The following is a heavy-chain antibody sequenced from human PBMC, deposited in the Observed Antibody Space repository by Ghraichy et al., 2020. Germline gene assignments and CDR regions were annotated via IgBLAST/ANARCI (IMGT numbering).Heavy chain of an antibody. J-gene: IGHJ4*02. CDR2: IKSDGTDR. CDR1: GFALSDYW. CDR3: AREYCRGGRCFFGTGGSHFDY. V-gene: IGHV3-74*01. Sequence: GGSLRLSFAASGFALSDYWMHWVRQAPGKGLLWVSRIKSDGTDRTYADSVKGRFTSSRDNAKNTLYLQMNSLRAEDTAVYYCAREYCRGGRCFFGTGGSHFDYWGQGILVTVSS. D-gene: IGHD2-15*01.